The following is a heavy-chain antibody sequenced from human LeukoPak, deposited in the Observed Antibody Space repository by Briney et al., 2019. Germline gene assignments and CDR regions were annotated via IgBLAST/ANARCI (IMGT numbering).Heavy chain of an antibody. CDR3: ARKVSGAHVDY. Sequence: PGGSLRLSCAAPGFTFRSYAMSWVRQAPGKGLEWVSAISTSGSTFYADSVKGRFTMSRDNSKNTLDLQMNSLRAEDTAVYYCARKVSGAHVDYWGQGTLVTVSS. CDR1: GFTFRSYA. CDR2: ISTSGST. V-gene: IGHV3-23*01. J-gene: IGHJ4*02. D-gene: IGHD5/OR15-5a*01.